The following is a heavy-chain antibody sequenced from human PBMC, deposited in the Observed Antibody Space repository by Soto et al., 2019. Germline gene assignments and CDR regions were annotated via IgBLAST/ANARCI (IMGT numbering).Heavy chain of an antibody. Sequence: QAQLMQSGAEVKKPGSSVKVSCKASGGTFSGYAISWVRQAPGQGLEWMGGIIPDLGITNYALKFQGRNTNDADESKGTAQMDLRSPRSEGTAVYYCARDPRSITGTTSSEDFQHWGPGTLVSVSS. D-gene: IGHD1-20*01. CDR1: GGTFSGYA. CDR2: IIPDLGIT. J-gene: IGHJ1*01. V-gene: IGHV1-69*01. CDR3: ARDPRSITGTTSSEDFQH.